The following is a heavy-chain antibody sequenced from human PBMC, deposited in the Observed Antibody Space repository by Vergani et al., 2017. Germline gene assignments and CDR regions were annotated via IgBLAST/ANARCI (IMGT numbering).Heavy chain of an antibody. J-gene: IGHJ6*03. CDR2: INPNSGGT. Sequence: QVQLVQSGAEVKKPGASVKVSCKASGYTFTGYYMHWVRQAPGQGLEWMGWINPNSGGTNYAQKFQGRVTMTRDTSISTAYMELSSLRSEDTAVYYGARGLVQRGPLYYYYYYMDVWGKGTTVTVSS. D-gene: IGHD6-19*01. CDR1: GYTFTGYY. V-gene: IGHV1-2*02. CDR3: ARGLVQRGPLYYYYYYMDV.